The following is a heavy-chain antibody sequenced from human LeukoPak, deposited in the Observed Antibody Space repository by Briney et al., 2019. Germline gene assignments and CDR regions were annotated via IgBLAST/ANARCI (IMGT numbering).Heavy chain of an antibody. CDR1: GFTFSSYG. J-gene: IGHJ5*02. CDR3: AKDRRYFVCWFDP. CDR2: IRYDGSNK. Sequence: GGSLRLSCAASGFTFSSYGMHWVRQAPGKGLEGVAFIRYDGSNKYYADSVKGRFTISRDNSKNTLYLQMNSLRAEDTAVYYCAKDRRYFVCWFDPWGQGTLVTVSS. D-gene: IGHD3-9*01. V-gene: IGHV3-30*02.